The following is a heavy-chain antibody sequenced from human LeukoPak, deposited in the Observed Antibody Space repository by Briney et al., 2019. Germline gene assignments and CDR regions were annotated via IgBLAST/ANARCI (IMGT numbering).Heavy chain of an antibody. Sequence: GGSLRLSCAASGFTFSSHSMNWVRQAPGKGLEWVSSISSSSSYIYYADSVKGRFTISRDNAKNSLYLQMNSLRAEDTAVYYCASGTQLWLEVYWGQGTLVTVSS. CDR3: ASGTQLWLEVY. CDR1: GFTFSSHS. J-gene: IGHJ4*02. D-gene: IGHD5-18*01. CDR2: ISSSSSYI. V-gene: IGHV3-21*01.